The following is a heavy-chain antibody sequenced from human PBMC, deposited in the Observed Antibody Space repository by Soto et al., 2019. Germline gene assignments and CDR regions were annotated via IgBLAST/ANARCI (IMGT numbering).Heavy chain of an antibody. CDR3: AAIDTIFGVVIGEDAFDI. Sequence: ASVKVSCKASGYTFTSYGISWVRQAPGQGLEWMGWISAYNGNTNYAQKLQGRVTMTTDTSTSTAYMELRSLRSDDTAVYYCAAIDTIFGVVIGEDAFDIWGQGTMVTVSS. J-gene: IGHJ3*02. CDR2: ISAYNGNT. D-gene: IGHD3-3*01. CDR1: GYTFTSYG. V-gene: IGHV1-18*01.